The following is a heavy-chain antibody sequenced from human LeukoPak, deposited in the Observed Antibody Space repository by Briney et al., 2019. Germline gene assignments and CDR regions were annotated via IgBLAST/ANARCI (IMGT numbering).Heavy chain of an antibody. D-gene: IGHD2-2*02. CDR3: ASSIVVVPAAIFSWFDP. J-gene: IGHJ5*02. CDR2: ISSSSSYI. V-gene: IGHV3-21*01. CDR1: GLTFSSYS. Sequence: GGSLRLSCAASGLTFSSYSMNWVRQAPGKGLEWVSSISSSSSYIYYADSVKGRFTISRDNAKNSPYLQMNSLRAEDTAVYYCASSIVVVPAAIFSWFDPWGQGTLVTVSS.